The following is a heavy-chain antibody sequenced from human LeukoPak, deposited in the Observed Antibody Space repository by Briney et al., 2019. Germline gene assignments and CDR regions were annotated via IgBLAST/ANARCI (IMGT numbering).Heavy chain of an antibody. D-gene: IGHD2-2*01. V-gene: IGHV3-30*02. CDR2: IRYDGSNK. CDR3: AKALIPAGLSNTHYFDY. CDR1: GFTFSSYG. J-gene: IGHJ4*02. Sequence: PGGSLRLSCAASGFTFSSYGMHWVRQAPGKGLEWVAFIRYDGSNKYYADSVKGRFTISRDNSKNTLYLQMNSLRAEDTAVYYCAKALIPAGLSNTHYFDYWGQGTLVTVSS.